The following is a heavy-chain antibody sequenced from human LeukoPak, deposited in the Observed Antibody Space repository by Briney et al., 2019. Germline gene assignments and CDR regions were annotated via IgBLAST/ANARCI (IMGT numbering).Heavy chain of an antibody. J-gene: IGHJ4*02. CDR3: AKSSGSGRYPLDY. CDR2: ISGSGGST. CDR1: GFTVSSNY. D-gene: IGHD3-10*01. Sequence: PGGSLRLSCAASGFTVSSNYMSWVRQAPGKGLEWVSGISGSGGSTYYADSVKGRFTISRDNSKNTLYLQMNSLGAEDTAVYYCAKSSGSGRYPLDYWGQGTLVTVSS. V-gene: IGHV3-23*01.